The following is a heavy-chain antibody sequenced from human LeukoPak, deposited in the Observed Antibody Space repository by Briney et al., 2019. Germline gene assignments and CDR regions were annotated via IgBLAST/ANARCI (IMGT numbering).Heavy chain of an antibody. J-gene: IGHJ4*02. D-gene: IGHD3-3*01. V-gene: IGHV3-21*01. CDR2: ISSSSSYI. Sequence: GGSLRLSCAASGFTFSSYSMNWVRQAPGKGLEWVSSISSSSSYIYYADSVKGRFTISRGNAKNSLYLQMNSLRAEDTAVYYCATFYYDFWSGYYPKKNFDYWGQGTLVTVSS. CDR3: ATFYYDFWSGYYPKKNFDY. CDR1: GFTFSSYS.